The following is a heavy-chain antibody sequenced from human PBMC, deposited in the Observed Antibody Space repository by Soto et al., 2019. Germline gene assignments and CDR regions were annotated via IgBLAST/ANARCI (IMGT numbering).Heavy chain of an antibody. D-gene: IGHD6-13*01. CDR1: VGSVSSGSYY. Sequence: LSLTCTVSVGSVSSGSYYWSWIRQPPGKGLEWIGYIYYSGSTNYNPSLKSRVTISVDTSKNQFSLKLSSVTAADTAVYYCARVVQQQLVVWGQGTLVTVSS. J-gene: IGHJ4*02. CDR2: IYYSGST. CDR3: ARVVQQQLVV. V-gene: IGHV4-61*01.